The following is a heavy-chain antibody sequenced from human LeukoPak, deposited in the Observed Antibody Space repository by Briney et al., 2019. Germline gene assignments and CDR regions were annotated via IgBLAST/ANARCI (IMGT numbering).Heavy chain of an antibody. D-gene: IGHD3-10*01. CDR1: GFTFSSYE. J-gene: IGHJ4*02. V-gene: IGHV3-11*05. CDR2: ISSTSSYT. CDR3: AREETYYYGSGSYKPQSLFDY. Sequence: GGSLRLSCVVSGFTFSSYEINWIRQAPGKGLEWVSYISSTSSYTNYADSVKGRFTISRDNAKNSLYLQMNSLRAEDTAVYYCAREETYYYGSGSYKPQSLFDYWGQGTLVTVSS.